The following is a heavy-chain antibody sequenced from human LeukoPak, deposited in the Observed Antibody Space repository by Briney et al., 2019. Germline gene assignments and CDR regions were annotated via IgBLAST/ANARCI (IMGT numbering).Heavy chain of an antibody. CDR3: ARNSYSYGYLTGYYFDF. Sequence: SETLSLTCAVDGGSFSGYYWCWIRQSPGKGLEWIGEINHSGSTNYNPSLKSRVTVSVDTSKNQFSLNLSSVTAADTAVYYCARNSYSYGYLTGYYFDFWGQGTLVTVSS. J-gene: IGHJ4*02. V-gene: IGHV4-34*01. CDR1: GGSFSGYY. CDR2: INHSGST. D-gene: IGHD5-18*01.